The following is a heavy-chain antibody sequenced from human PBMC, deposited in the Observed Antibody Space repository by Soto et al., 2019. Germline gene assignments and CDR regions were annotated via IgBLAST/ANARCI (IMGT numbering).Heavy chain of an antibody. J-gene: IGHJ1*01. CDR3: ARGPQSGIAARSFQH. Sequence: GESLKISCKGSGYSFTSYWIGWVRQMPGKGLEWMGIIYPGDSDTRYSPSFQGQVTISADKSISTAYLQWSSLKASDTAMYYCARGPQSGIAARSFQHWGQGTLVTVSS. CDR1: GYSFTSYW. V-gene: IGHV5-51*01. D-gene: IGHD6-6*01. CDR2: IYPGDSDT.